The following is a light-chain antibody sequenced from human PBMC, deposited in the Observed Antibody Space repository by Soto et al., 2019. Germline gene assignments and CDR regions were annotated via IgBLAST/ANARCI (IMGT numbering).Light chain of an antibody. J-gene: IGKJ5*01. CDR1: QSVSTN. Sequence: EIVMTQSTATLSLSPGERATLSCRASQSVSTNVAWYQQRPGQALSLLIYGASTRASGCPSRFTGSGSATEFTLTISSLQSEDFALYYCQQYDNWPPGITFGQGTRLEI. V-gene: IGKV3-15*01. CDR3: QQYDNWPPGIT. CDR2: GAS.